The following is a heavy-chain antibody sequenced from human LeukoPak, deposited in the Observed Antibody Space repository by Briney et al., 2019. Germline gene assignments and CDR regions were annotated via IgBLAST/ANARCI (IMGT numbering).Heavy chain of an antibody. V-gene: IGHV3-23*01. D-gene: IGHD3-9*01. CDR2: ISGSGGRT. CDR1: GFTFSSYA. J-gene: IGHJ4*02. CDR3: GKARFDDFDWLLDY. Sequence: GGSLRLSCAASGFTFSSYAMSWVRQAPGKGLEWVSVISGSGGRTYYADSVKGRFTISRNNSKNTLYLEMNSLRAEDTAVYYCGKARFDDFDWLLDYWGQGTLVTVSS.